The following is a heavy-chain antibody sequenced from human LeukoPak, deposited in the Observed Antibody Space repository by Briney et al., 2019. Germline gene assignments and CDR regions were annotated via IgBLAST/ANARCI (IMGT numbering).Heavy chain of an antibody. V-gene: IGHV3-23*01. J-gene: IGHJ4*02. D-gene: IGHD3-10*01. CDR3: AKGDTVFRGGPDY. CDR1: GFPFSDFS. CDR2: IGAGGVNT. Sequence: PGGSLRLSCATSGFPFSDFSMTWVRQAPGKGLQWVSTIGAGGVNTFYANSVKGRFTISRDDSQNTLYLQLNSLRAEDTAFYYCAKGDTVFRGGPDYWGRGTLVTVSS.